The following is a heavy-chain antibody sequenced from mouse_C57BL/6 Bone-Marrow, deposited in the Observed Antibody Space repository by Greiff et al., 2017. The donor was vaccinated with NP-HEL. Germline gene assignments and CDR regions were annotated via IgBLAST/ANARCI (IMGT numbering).Heavy chain of an antibody. CDR1: GFTFSSYA. V-gene: IGHV5-4*01. Sequence: DVQLVESGGGLVKPGGSLKLSCAASGFTFSSYAMSWVRQTPEKRLEWVATISDGGSYTYYPDYVQGRFTISRDNAKNNLYLQMSHLKSEDTAMYYCAREGCLDYWGQGTTLTVSS. CDR2: ISDGGSYT. CDR3: AREGCLDY. D-gene: IGHD3-3*01. J-gene: IGHJ2*01.